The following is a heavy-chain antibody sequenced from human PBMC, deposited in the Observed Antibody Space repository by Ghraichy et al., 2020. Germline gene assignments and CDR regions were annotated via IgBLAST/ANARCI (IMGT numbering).Heavy chain of an antibody. D-gene: IGHD6-13*01. CDR1: GGSISSYY. CDR2: IYYSGST. Sequence: SETLSLTCTVSGGSISSYYWSWIRQPPGKGLEWIGYIYYSGSTNYNPSLKSRVTISVDTSKNQFSLKLSSVTAADTAVYYCARAGSSWSFPLYWYFDLWGRGTLVTVS. J-gene: IGHJ2*01. CDR3: ARAGSSWSFPLYWYFDL. V-gene: IGHV4-59*01.